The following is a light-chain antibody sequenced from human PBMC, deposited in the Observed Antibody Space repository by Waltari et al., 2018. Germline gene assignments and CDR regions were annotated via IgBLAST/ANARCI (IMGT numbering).Light chain of an antibody. CDR2: EVS. V-gene: IGLV2-23*02. Sequence: QSALTQPASVSGSPGQSITTSCTGTSSDVGSYTLVSWYQQHPGKAPKLMIYEVSKRPSGVSNRFSGSKSGNTASLTISGLQAEDEADYYCCSYAGSSTLWVFGGGTKLTVL. CDR1: SSDVGSYTL. J-gene: IGLJ3*02. CDR3: CSYAGSSTLWV.